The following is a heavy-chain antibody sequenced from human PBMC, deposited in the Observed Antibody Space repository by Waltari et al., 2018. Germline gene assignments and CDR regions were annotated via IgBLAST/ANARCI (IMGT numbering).Heavy chain of an antibody. J-gene: IGHJ6*02. D-gene: IGHD3-22*01. CDR1: GFTFRSYG. Sequence: QVQLVESGGGVVQPGRSLRLVCAASGFTFRSYGMHWVRQAPGKGLEWVAVIWYDGSNKYYEDSVKGRFTISRDNSKNTVYLQMNSLRAEDTAVYYCARDLYIVEADDDNYYYYSGMDVWGQGTTVTVSS. V-gene: IGHV3-33*01. CDR3: ARDLYIVEADDDNYYYYSGMDV. CDR2: IWYDGSNK.